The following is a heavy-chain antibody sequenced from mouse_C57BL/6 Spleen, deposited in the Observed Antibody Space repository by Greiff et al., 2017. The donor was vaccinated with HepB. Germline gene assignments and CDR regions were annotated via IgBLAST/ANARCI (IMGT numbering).Heavy chain of an antibody. V-gene: IGHV1-52*01. D-gene: IGHD2-12*01. CDR3: ARLGGYYRNYFDY. J-gene: IGHJ2*01. CDR2: IDPSDSET. CDR1: GYTFTSYW. Sequence: VQLQQPGAELVRPGSSVKLSCKASGYTFTSYWMHWVKQRPIQGLEWIGNIDPSDSETHYNQKFKDKATLTVDKSSSTAYMQLSSLTSEDSAVYSCARLGGYYRNYFDYWGQGTTLTVSS.